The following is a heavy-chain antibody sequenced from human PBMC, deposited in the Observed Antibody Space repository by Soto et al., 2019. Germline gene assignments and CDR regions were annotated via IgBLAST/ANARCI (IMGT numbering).Heavy chain of an antibody. J-gene: IGHJ4*02. Sequence: VQLLESGGGLVQPGGSLRLSCAASGFTFSDYYMSWIRQAPGKGLEWISYISGGGGSTTQYAGSVKGRFTISRDNVKNSLYLQMNSLRAEDTAVYYCARVRGYYDSSGFDYWGQGTLVTVSS. CDR2: ISGGGGSTT. CDR3: ARVRGYYDSSGFDY. CDR1: GFTFSDYY. V-gene: IGHV3-11*01. D-gene: IGHD3-22*01.